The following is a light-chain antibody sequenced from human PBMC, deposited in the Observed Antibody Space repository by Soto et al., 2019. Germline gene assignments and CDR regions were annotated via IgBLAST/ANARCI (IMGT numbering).Light chain of an antibody. V-gene: IGKV3-20*01. J-gene: IGKJ1*01. Sequence: EIVLTQSPGTLSLSPGETGTLSCRASQSVHNNYVAWLQHKPGQAPRLLIYGASSRATGIPDRFSGGGSGTDFTLTISTVEPEDFAVYYCQQYGSSRTFGQGTKVEIK. CDR3: QQYGSSRT. CDR2: GAS. CDR1: QSVHNNY.